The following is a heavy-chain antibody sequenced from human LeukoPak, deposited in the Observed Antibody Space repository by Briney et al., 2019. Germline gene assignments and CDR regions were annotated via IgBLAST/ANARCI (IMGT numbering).Heavy chain of an antibody. CDR1: GGSISSSSYH. J-gene: IGHJ6*03. D-gene: IGHD3-10*01. CDR2: IYSSGST. V-gene: IGHV4-39*01. Sequence: PSETLSLTCTVSGGSISSSSYHWGWIRQPTGKGLEWIGSIYSSGSTYYNPSLKSRVTISVDTSKNQFSLKLSSVTAADTAVYYCARRISGENFLYYYYYMDVWGKGTTVTISS. CDR3: ARRISGENFLYYYYYMDV.